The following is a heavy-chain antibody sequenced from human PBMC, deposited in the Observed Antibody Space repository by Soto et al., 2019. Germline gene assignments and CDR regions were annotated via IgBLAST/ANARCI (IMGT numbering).Heavy chain of an antibody. CDR2: IYYSGSN. D-gene: IGHD6-13*01. CDR1: GGSISSGDSN. CDR3: ATEDVAADGTICGMDV. V-gene: IGHV4-31*03. Sequence: QVQLQESGPGLVKPSQTLSLTCTVSGGSISSGDSNWSWLRQHPGKGLEWIGYIYYSGSNYYNPSLNSRVTISLDMSKNQFSLKLTSVTAADTAVYYCATEDVAADGTICGMDVWGQGTTVTVSS. J-gene: IGHJ6*02.